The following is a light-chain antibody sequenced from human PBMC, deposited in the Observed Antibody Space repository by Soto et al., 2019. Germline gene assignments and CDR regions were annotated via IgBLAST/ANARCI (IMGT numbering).Light chain of an antibody. Sequence: EIVLTQSPATLSLSPGERATLSCRASQSVGRNLGWYQQKPGQSPRLLIYDASNRATGIPARFSGSGSGTDFTLSISTLEPEDFAVYYCQQYGSSPQTFGQGTKVEIK. CDR2: DAS. V-gene: IGKV3-11*01. J-gene: IGKJ1*01. CDR3: QQYGSSPQT. CDR1: QSVGRN.